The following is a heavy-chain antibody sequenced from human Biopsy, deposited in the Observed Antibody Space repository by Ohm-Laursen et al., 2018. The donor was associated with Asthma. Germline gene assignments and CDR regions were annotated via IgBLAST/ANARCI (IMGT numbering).Heavy chain of an antibody. Sequence: GTLSLTCSLSSGSGGYMRSGNYYWGWIRQPPGKGLEWIGSIYYSGTTYYNPSLERRSPVSPDTSKNQFSLKLTSVTAADSAVYYCVRGSSSWHHGPFHYYYGLDVWGQGTTATVSS. CDR2: IYYSGTT. D-gene: IGHD6-13*01. CDR1: SGSGGYMRSGNYY. V-gene: IGHV4-39*01. J-gene: IGHJ6*02. CDR3: VRGSSSWHHGPFHYYYGLDV.